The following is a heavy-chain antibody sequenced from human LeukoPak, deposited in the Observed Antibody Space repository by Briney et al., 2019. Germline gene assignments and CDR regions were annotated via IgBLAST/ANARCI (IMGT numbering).Heavy chain of an antibody. V-gene: IGHV3-48*03. J-gene: IGHJ4*02. CDR2: ISSSGSTM. CDR3: ARARYSGYDFRYRYFDY. CDR1: GFTFSSYE. Sequence: GGSLRLSCPASGFTFSSYEIHWVRQAPGKGLEWVSYISSSGSTMYYADSVKGRFTISRDNAKNSLYLQMNSLRAEDTAVYYCARARYSGYDFRYRYFDYWGQGTLVTVSS. D-gene: IGHD5-12*01.